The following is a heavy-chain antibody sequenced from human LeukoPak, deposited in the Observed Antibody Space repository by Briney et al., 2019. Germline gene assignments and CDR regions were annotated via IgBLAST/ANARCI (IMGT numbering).Heavy chain of an antibody. Sequence: RGSPRLSCAASGFTFSSYAMSCVCQAPGEGLEWVSGISGGGANTYYADSVKGRFTISRDNSKNTLYLQMNSLRAEDTAVYYCAKGPAKGSPYYFDFRGQGTLVTVSS. CDR2: ISGGGANT. CDR1: GFTFSSYA. CDR3: AKGPAKGSPYYFDF. J-gene: IGHJ4*02. D-gene: IGHD4/OR15-4a*01. V-gene: IGHV3-23*01.